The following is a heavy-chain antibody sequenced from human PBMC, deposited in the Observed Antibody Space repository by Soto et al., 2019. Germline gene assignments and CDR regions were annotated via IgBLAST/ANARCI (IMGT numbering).Heavy chain of an antibody. V-gene: IGHV1-8*01. CDR2: MNPNSGNT. CDR1: GYTFTSYD. D-gene: IGHD3-3*01. Sequence: QVQLVQSGAEVKKPGASVKVSCKASGYTFTSYDINWVRQATGQGLEWMGWMNPNSGNTGYAQKFQCRVTMTRNTSISTAYMELSSLRSEDTAVYYCARGRRVLRSGLYYMDVWGKGTTVTVSS. CDR3: ARGRRVLRSGLYYMDV. J-gene: IGHJ6*03.